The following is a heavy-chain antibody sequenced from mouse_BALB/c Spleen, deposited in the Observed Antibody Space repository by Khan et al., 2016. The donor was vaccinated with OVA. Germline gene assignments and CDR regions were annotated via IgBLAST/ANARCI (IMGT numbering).Heavy chain of an antibody. CDR3: ARGYDFIAS. Sequence: VQLQQSGPDLVKPGASVKISCKASGYSFTLYYMSWVKQSPGKSLEWIGRVNPNTDNINYNQEFKGKAILTVDKSSNTAYMELRSLTSEDSAVYYCARGYDFIASWGQGTMVTVSA. D-gene: IGHD2-14*01. CDR2: VNPNTDNI. V-gene: IGHV1-26*01. CDR1: GYSFTLYY. J-gene: IGHJ3*01.